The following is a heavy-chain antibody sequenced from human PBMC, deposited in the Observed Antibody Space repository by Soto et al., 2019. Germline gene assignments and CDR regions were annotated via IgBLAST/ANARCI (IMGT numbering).Heavy chain of an antibody. V-gene: IGHV3-21*01. CDR3: AREGYNWNYTGDY. CDR1: GFTFSSYS. D-gene: IGHD1-7*01. CDR2: ISSSSSYI. J-gene: IGHJ4*02. Sequence: EVQLVESGGGLVKPGGSLRLSCAASGFTFSSYSMNWVRQAPGKGLEWVSSISSSSSYIYYADSVKGRFSISRDNAKNSLYPQRNSLTAQHTAVYFCAREGYNWNYTGDYWGQGTLVTVSS.